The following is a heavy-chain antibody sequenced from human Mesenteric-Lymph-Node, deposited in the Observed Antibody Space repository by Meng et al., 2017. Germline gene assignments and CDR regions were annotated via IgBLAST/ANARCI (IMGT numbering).Heavy chain of an antibody. J-gene: IGHJ4*02. CDR2: IRAKGFGGTT. D-gene: IGHD3-10*01. Sequence: GESLKISCTASGFIFGDYAMAWFRQAPGKGLEWVGFIRAKGFGGTTEYAASAKGRFFISRDDSKSTTYLQMNSLKIEDTALYYCARERGTITRVRGDVDYWGQGTLVTVSS. V-gene: IGHV3-49*03. CDR1: GFIFGDYA. CDR3: ARERGTITRVRGDVDY.